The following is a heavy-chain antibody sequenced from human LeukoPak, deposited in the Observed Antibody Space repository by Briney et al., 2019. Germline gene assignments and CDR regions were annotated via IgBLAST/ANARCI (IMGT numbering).Heavy chain of an antibody. CDR2: ITGNGGST. CDR3: ARVYQDFFDY. CDR1: GFTFSNYG. V-gene: IGHV3-23*01. J-gene: IGHJ4*02. D-gene: IGHD2-2*01. Sequence: PGGSLRLSCAASGFTFSNYGMNWVRQAPGKGLEWVSGITGNGGSTYYADSVRGRFTISRDNSKNTVYLQMNSLRAEDTAVYYCARVYQDFFDYWGQGTLVTVSS.